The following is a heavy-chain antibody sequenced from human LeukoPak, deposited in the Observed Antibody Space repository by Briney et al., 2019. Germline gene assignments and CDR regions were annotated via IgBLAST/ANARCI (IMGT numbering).Heavy chain of an antibody. CDR2: IYHSGST. V-gene: IGHV4-30-2*01. CDR3: ARVGGRSGYSRAFDI. Sequence: SQTLTFTCAVLGSSISSGGYSWSWIRQPPGKGLEWIGYIYHSGSTYYHPSLKSPVNISVDRSKTQFSLKLSSVTAADTAVYYCARVGGRSGYSRAFDIWGQGTMVTVSS. J-gene: IGHJ3*02. CDR1: GSSISSGGYS. D-gene: IGHD3-3*01.